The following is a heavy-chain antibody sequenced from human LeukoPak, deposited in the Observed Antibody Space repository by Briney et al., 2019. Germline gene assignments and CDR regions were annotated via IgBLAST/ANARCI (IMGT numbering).Heavy chain of an antibody. CDR3: VREHLISSGWRLTVLNYFDY. D-gene: IGHD6-19*01. CDR2: IYTSGST. J-gene: IGHJ4*02. CDR1: GGSISSGSYY. Sequence: PSETLSLTCTVSGGSISSGSYYWSWIRQPAGKGLEWIGRIYTSGSTNYNPSLKSRVTISVDTSKNQFSLKLSSVTAADTAVYYCVREHLISSGWRLTVLNYFDYWGQGTLVTVSS. V-gene: IGHV4-61*02.